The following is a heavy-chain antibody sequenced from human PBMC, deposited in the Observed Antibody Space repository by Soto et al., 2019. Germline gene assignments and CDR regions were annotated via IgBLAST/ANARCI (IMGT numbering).Heavy chain of an antibody. J-gene: IGHJ5*02. CDR3: ARDSGSGLVDP. Sequence: PSETLSLTCPVSGGSISSYYWSWIRQPPGKGLEWIGYIYYSGSTNYNPSLKSRVTISVDTSKNQSSLKLSSVTAADTAVYYCARDSGSGLVDPWGQGTLVTVSS. D-gene: IGHD3-10*01. CDR2: IYYSGST. CDR1: GGSISSYY. V-gene: IGHV4-59*01.